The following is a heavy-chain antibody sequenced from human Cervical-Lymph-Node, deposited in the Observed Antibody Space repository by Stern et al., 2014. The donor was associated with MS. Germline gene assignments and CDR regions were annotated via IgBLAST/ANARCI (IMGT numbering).Heavy chain of an antibody. Sequence: EVQLVESGPEVKRPGESLKISCQASGYTFPSYWIGWVRQMPGKGLEGIAIIFPGGSDIRYSPSFQGQVTISADKSSSTAYLQWNNLKASDTAIYYCARQRYFDYWGQGTLVTVSS. V-gene: IGHV5-51*01. CDR2: IFPGGSDI. J-gene: IGHJ4*02. CDR3: ARQRYFDY. CDR1: GYTFPSYW.